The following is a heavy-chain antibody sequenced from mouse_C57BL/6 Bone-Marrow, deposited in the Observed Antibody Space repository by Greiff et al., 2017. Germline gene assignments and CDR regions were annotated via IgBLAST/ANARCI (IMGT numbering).Heavy chain of an antibody. CDR1: GFNIKDYY. CDR3: TTYGSSFYWYFDV. D-gene: IGHD1-1*01. V-gene: IGHV14-1*01. J-gene: IGHJ1*03. CDR2: IDPEDGDT. Sequence: VHVKQSGAELVRPGASVKLSCTASGFNIKDYYMHWVKQRPEQGLEWIGRIDPEDGDTEYAPKFQGKATMTADTSSNTAYLQLSSLTSEDTAVYYCTTYGSSFYWYFDVWCTGTTVTVSS.